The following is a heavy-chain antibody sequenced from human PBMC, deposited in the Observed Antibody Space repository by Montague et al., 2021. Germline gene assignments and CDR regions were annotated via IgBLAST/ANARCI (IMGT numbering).Heavy chain of an antibody. CDR2: MFYGGAT. J-gene: IGHJ5*02. D-gene: IGHD3-10*01. V-gene: IGHV4-59*04. Sequence: SETLSLTCTVSSGSIFHAHWSWVRQPPGKGLEWLGSMFYGGATGNNSSLKSRVTMSIDTSTNQFSLKLSFVTAADTAVYYCAKQDYFVSGTSYKGFDPWGQGILVTVSS. CDR3: AKQDYFVSGTSYKGFDP. CDR1: SGSIFHAH.